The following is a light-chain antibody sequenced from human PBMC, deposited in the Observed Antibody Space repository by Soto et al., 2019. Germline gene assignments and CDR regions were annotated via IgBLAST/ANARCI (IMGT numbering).Light chain of an antibody. CDR1: SSDVGGYNY. CDR3: SSYTSSSTLV. CDR2: DVT. V-gene: IGLV2-14*03. J-gene: IGLJ1*01. Sequence: QSVRTPPASVAWSPGQSITISCTGTSSDVGGYNYVSWYQHHPGKAPKLMIYDVTNRPSGVSNRFSGSKSGNTASLTISGLQAEDESDYFCSSYTSSSTLVFGTGTKVTVL.